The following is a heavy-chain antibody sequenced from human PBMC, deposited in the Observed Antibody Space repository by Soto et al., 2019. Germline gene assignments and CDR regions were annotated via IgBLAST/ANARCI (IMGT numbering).Heavy chain of an antibody. V-gene: IGHV1-69*13. CDR2: IIPIFGTA. J-gene: IGHJ3*02. Sequence: ASVKVSCKASGYTFTSYGISWVRQAPGQGLEWMGGIIPIFGTANYAQKFQGRVTITADESTSTAYMELSSLRSEDTAVYYCASHPQTYTGNHDAFDIWGQGTMVTVSS. CDR1: GYTFTSYG. CDR3: ASHPQTYTGNHDAFDI. D-gene: IGHD1-26*01.